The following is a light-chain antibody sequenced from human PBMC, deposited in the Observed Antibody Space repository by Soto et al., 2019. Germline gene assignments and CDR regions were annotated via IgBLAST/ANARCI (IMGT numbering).Light chain of an antibody. V-gene: IGKV1-5*03. CDR2: KAS. CDR3: QQYNSYWLT. CDR1: QSISSW. Sequence: DIQMTQSPSTLSASVGDRVTITFRASQSISSWLAWYQQKPGKAPKLLIYKASSLESGVPSRFSGSGSGTEFTLTISSLQPDDFATYYCQQYNSYWLTFGGGTKVDIK. J-gene: IGKJ4*01.